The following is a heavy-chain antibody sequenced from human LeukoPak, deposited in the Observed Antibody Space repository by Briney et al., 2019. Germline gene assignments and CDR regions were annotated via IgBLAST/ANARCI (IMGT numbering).Heavy chain of an antibody. CDR3: ARRHRPEYSSSWLTGYYYMDV. CDR2: MNPNSGNT. Sequence: GASVKVSCKASGYTFTSYDINWVRQATGQGLEWMGWMNPNSGNTGYAQKFQGRVTITRNTSISTAYMELSSLRSEDTAVYYCARRHRPEYSSSWLTGYYYMDVWGKGTTVTVSS. D-gene: IGHD6-13*01. V-gene: IGHV1-8*01. CDR1: GYTFTSYD. J-gene: IGHJ6*03.